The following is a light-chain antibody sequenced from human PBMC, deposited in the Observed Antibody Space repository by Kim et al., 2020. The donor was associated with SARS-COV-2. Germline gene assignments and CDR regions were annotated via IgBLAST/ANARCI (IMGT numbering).Light chain of an antibody. V-gene: IGLV2-8*01. CDR1: GRDIGTYDY. Sequence: GKSVIISCTRTGRDIGTYDYVSWYQQHPGKAPKLIIYEVNKRPSGVPARFSGSKSGNTASLTVSGLRTEDEAHYYCSSYAGRQSGLFGGGTQLTVL. CDR2: EVN. J-gene: IGLJ2*01. CDR3: SSYAGRQSGL.